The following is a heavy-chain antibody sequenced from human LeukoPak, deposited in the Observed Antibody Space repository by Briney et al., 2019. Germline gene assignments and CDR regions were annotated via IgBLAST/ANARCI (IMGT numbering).Heavy chain of an antibody. J-gene: IGHJ6*02. Sequence: GASVKVSCKASGYTFTSYGISWVRQAPGQGLEWMGWISAYNGNTNYAQKLQGRVTMTTDTSTSTAYMELRSLRSDDTAVYHCARVSGESDILTGYYYYYGMDVWGQGTTVTVSS. D-gene: IGHD3-9*01. CDR3: ARVSGESDILTGYYYYYGMDV. CDR2: ISAYNGNT. CDR1: GYTFTSYG. V-gene: IGHV1-18*01.